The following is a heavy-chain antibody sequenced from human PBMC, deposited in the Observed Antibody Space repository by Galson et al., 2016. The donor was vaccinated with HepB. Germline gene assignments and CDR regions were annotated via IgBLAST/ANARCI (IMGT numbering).Heavy chain of an antibody. J-gene: IGHJ2*01. Sequence: SVKVSCKASGYTFTNYGISWVRQAPGQGLEWMGWIRAYNGNTNYAQKLQGRVTMTTDTSTSTAYMELRSLRSDDTAVYYCARDRKRSGLLYPDWYFDLWGRGTLVTVSS. CDR2: IRAYNGNT. D-gene: IGHD3-16*01. V-gene: IGHV1-18*01. CDR1: GYTFTNYG. CDR3: ARDRKRSGLLYPDWYFDL.